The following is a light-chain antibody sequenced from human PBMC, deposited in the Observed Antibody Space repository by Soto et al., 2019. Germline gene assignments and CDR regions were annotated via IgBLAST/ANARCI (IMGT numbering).Light chain of an antibody. Sequence: SYELTQPPSVSVAPGKTARIACGGNNIGSKSVHWYQQKPGQAPVLVIYFDSDRPSGIPERFSGSNSGNTATLTISGIEAGDEADYYCQVWDSYSDHRGVFGTGTKVTVL. CDR1: NIGSKS. V-gene: IGLV3-21*04. CDR3: QVWDSYSDHRGV. CDR2: FDS. J-gene: IGLJ1*01.